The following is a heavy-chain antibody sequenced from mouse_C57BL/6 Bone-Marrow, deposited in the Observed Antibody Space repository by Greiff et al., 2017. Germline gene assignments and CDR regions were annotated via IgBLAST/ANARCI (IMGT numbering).Heavy chain of an antibody. CDR3: ARWDGYLTWFAY. CDR1: GYTFTSYG. Sequence: VQLQQSGAELARPGASVKLSCKASGYTFTSYGISWVKQRTGQGLEWIGEIYPRSGNTYYNEKFKGKATLTADKSSSTPYMELRSLTSEDSAVYFCARWDGYLTWFAYWGQGTLVTVSA. CDR2: IYPRSGNT. J-gene: IGHJ3*01. D-gene: IGHD2-3*01. V-gene: IGHV1-81*01.